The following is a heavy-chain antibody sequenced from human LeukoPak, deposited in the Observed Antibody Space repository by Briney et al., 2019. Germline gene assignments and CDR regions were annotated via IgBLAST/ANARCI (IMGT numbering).Heavy chain of an antibody. V-gene: IGHV4-4*07. CDR2: IYTSGST. Sequence: SETLSLTCTVSGGSISSYYWSWIRQPAGKGLEWIGRIYTSGSTNYNPSLKSRVTMSVDTSKNQFSLTLSSVTAPDTAVYYCARAGVGYCSSTSCYFGAFDIWGQGTMVTVSS. CDR1: GGSISSYY. CDR3: ARAGVGYCSSTSCYFGAFDI. D-gene: IGHD2-2*01. J-gene: IGHJ3*02.